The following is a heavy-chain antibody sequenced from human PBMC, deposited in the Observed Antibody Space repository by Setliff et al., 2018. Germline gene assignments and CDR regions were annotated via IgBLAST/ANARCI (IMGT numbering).Heavy chain of an antibody. CDR2: VYYSGTT. Sequence: PSETLSLTCTVSGGSISTYYWSWIRQPPGKGLEFIGYVYYSGTTNYDPSLKSRVTMSVDTSKNQFSLKLSSVTAADTAVYYCAGGGTYRYFDYWG. CDR3: AGGGTYRYFDY. V-gene: IGHV4-59*01. J-gene: IGHJ4*03. CDR1: GGSISTYY.